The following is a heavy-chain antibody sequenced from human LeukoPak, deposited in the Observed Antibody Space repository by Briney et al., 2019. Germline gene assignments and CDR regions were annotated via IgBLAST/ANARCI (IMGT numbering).Heavy chain of an antibody. Sequence: SETLSFTCTVSGGSISSYYWSWIRQPPGKGLEWIGYIYYSGSTNYNPSLKSRVTISIDTSKNQFSLKLDSVTAADTAVYYCARGYGDYEVWGQGTLVTVSS. CDR2: IYYSGST. CDR1: GGSISSYY. J-gene: IGHJ1*01. D-gene: IGHD4-17*01. CDR3: ARGYGDYEV. V-gene: IGHV4-59*01.